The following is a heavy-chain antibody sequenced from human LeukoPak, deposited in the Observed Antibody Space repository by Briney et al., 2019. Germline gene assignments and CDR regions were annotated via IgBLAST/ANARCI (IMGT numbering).Heavy chain of an antibody. D-gene: IGHD6-13*01. CDR1: GFTFSSYS. CDR2: ISSSSSYI. J-gene: IGHJ4*02. CDR3: ARAPGDSSSWYDPPY. V-gene: IGHV3-21*01. Sequence: GGSLRLSCAASGFTFSSYSMNWVRQAPGKGLEWVSSISSSSSYIYYAGSVKGRFTISRDNAKNSLYLQMNSLRAEDTAVYYCARAPGDSSSWYDPPYWGQGTLVTVSS.